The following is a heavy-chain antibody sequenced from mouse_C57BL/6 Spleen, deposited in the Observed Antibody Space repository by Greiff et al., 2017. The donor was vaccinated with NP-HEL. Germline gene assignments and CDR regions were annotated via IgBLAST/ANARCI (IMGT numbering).Heavy chain of an antibody. CDR1: GYTFTSYW. CDR2: IDPSDSYT. V-gene: IGHV1-69*01. Sequence: QVQLKQPGAELVMPGASVKLSCKASGYTFTSYWMHWVKQRPGQGLEWIGEIDPSDSYTNYNQKFKGKSTLTVDKSSSTAYMQLSSLTSEDSAVYYCARKGDGYYWYFDVWGTGTTVTVSS. CDR3: ARKGDGYYWYFDV. J-gene: IGHJ1*03. D-gene: IGHD2-3*01.